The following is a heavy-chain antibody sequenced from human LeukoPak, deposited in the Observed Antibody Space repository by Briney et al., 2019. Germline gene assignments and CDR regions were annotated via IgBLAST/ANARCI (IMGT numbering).Heavy chain of an antibody. Sequence: GASVKVSCKASGYTFTSYGISWVRQAPGQGLEWMGWISAYNGNTNYAQKFQGRVTMTRDTSISTAYMELSRLRSDDTAVYYCARKGSYSDYYYYMDVWGKGTTVTVSS. CDR1: GYTFTSYG. J-gene: IGHJ6*03. V-gene: IGHV1-18*01. CDR3: ARKGSYSDYYYYMDV. D-gene: IGHD1-26*01. CDR2: ISAYNGNT.